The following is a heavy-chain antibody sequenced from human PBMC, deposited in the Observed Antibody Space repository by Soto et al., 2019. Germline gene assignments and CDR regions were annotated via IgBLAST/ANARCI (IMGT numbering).Heavy chain of an antibody. CDR2: IVPIFGTT. CDR1: GGTFTRYS. D-gene: IGHD3-22*01. CDR3: ARPDERGYSSDHNYYYALDV. J-gene: IGHJ6*02. V-gene: IGHV1-69*01. Sequence: QVQLLQSGAEVKKTGSSVKVSCTASGGTFTRYSISWVRQAPGQGLEWMGGIVPIFGTTNYEQRFQGRVRITADESTRTAYMELSSLTSGDTAVYYCARPDERGYSSDHNYYYALDVWGQGTTVTVTS.